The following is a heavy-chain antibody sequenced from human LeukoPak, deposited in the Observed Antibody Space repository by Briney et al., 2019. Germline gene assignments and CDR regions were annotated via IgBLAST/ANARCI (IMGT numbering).Heavy chain of an antibody. CDR1: GFTFSSYS. Sequence: GGSLRLSCAASGFTFSSYSMNWVRQAPGKGLEWVSSISSSSSYICYADSVKGRFTISRDNAKNSLYLQMNSLRAEDTAVYYCARVTYGSGSQTFDYWGQGTLVTVSS. J-gene: IGHJ4*02. V-gene: IGHV3-21*01. CDR2: ISSSSSYI. CDR3: ARVTYGSGSQTFDY. D-gene: IGHD3-10*01.